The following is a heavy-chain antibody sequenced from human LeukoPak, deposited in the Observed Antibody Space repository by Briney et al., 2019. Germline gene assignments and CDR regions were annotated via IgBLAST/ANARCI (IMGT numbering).Heavy chain of an antibody. CDR2: IYYSGST. V-gene: IGHV4-39*01. CDR1: GGSFGGYY. Sequence: PSETLSLTCAVYGGSFGGYYWGWIRQPPGKGLEWIGSIYYSGSTYYNPSLKSRVTISVDTSKNQFSLKLSSVTAADTAVYYCARSLTYYDILTGYYNEGFDYWGQGTLVTVSS. J-gene: IGHJ4*02. CDR3: ARSLTYYDILTGYYNEGFDY. D-gene: IGHD3-9*01.